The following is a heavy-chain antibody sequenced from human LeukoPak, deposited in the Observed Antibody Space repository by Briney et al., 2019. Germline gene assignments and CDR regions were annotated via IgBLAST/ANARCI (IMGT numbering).Heavy chain of an antibody. J-gene: IGHJ3*02. CDR2: INPNSGGT. Sequence: ASVKVSCKASGYTFTGYYMHWVRQAPGQGLEWMGWINPNSGGTSYAQKFQGRVTMTRDMSTSTVYMELSSLRSEDTAVYYCARVYYYDSSGYYGAFDIWGQGTMVTVSS. V-gene: IGHV1-2*02. CDR3: ARVYYYDSSGYYGAFDI. CDR1: GYTFTGYY. D-gene: IGHD3-22*01.